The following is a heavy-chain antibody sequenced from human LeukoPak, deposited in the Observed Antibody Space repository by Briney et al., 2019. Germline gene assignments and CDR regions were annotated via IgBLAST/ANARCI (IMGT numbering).Heavy chain of an antibody. CDR2: ISVSGRYI. CDR1: GFSFSSYS. V-gene: IGHV3-21*04. D-gene: IGHD1-26*01. CDR3: AKESYSKRLYYFDY. J-gene: IGHJ4*02. Sequence: GGSLRLSCEASGFSFSSYSMNWVRQAPGRGLEWVSSISVSGRYIYYADSMKGRFTISRDNSKNTLYLQMNSLRAEDTAVYYCAKESYSKRLYYFDYWGQGTLVTVSS.